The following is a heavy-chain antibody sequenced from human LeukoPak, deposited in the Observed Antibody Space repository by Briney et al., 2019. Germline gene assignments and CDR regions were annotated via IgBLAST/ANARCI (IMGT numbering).Heavy chain of an antibody. D-gene: IGHD5-18*01. CDR3: ARDLSGITGYTYGRGIDY. V-gene: IGHV3-7*01. CDR1: GFTFSSYW. Sequence: GGSLRLSCAASGFTFSSYWMNWVRQAPGKGLEWVAKIKKDGSEKYYVHSVKGRFTISRDNAKPSLFLQLHSLRAEDTAVYYCARDLSGITGYTYGRGIDYWGQGTLVTVSS. J-gene: IGHJ4*02. CDR2: IKKDGSEK.